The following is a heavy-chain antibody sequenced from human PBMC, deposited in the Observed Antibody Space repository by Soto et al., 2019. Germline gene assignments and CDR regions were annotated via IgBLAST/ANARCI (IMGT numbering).Heavy chain of an antibody. CDR1: GFTFSSYA. D-gene: IGHD3-3*01. J-gene: IGHJ4*02. Sequence: QVQLVESGGGVVQPGRSLRLSCAASGFTFSSYAMHWVRQAPGKGLEWVAVISYDGSNKYYADSVKGRFTISRDNSKNTLYLQMNRLRAEDTAVYYCATDYDFWSGYQNWGQGTLVTVSS. CDR2: ISYDGSNK. V-gene: IGHV3-30-3*01. CDR3: ATDYDFWSGYQN.